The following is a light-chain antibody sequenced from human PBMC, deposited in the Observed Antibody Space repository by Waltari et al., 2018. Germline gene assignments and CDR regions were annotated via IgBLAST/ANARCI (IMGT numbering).Light chain of an antibody. J-gene: IGLJ2*01. Sequence: QSGLTQPPSVSGAPGQRVTISCTGSSSNIGEGSDVHWYQVLPGTAPKPLIYCKQNPPSGVARRFAGSKSCTSASPAITGLQAEDEADYYCQSYDSSLRGSLFGGGTKLTVL. CDR1: SSNIGEGSD. CDR3: QSYDSSLRGSL. V-gene: IGLV1-40*01. CDR2: CKQ.